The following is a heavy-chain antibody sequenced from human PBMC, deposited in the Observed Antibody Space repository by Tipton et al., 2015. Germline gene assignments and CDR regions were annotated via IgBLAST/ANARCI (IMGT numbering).Heavy chain of an antibody. CDR3: AREGDFWSGWPFDY. Sequence: QVQLVQSGAEVKKPGSSVRVSCKSSEDIFDIYAVTWVRQAPGQGLQWMGGITPIFGTTNYAQKFQGRLTITTNESASIVYMELRSLTYEDTAVYYCAREGDFWSGWPFDYWGQGTLITVSS. CDR1: EDIFDIYA. J-gene: IGHJ4*02. CDR2: ITPIFGTT. D-gene: IGHD3-3*01. V-gene: IGHV1-69*01.